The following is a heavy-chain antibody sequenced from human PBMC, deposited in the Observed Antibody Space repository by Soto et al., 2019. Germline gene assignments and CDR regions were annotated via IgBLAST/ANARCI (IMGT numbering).Heavy chain of an antibody. CDR2: IYYSGST. V-gene: IGHV4-61*01. D-gene: IGHD3-16*01. Sequence: PXASLSLTFTVSGGSFSSGSYYWSWIRQPPGKGLEWIGYIYYSGSTNYNPSLKSRVTISVDTSKNQFSLKLSSVTAADTAVYYCASSLRRDAFDIWGQGTMVTVSS. CDR1: GGSFSSGSYY. J-gene: IGHJ3*02. CDR3: ASSLRRDAFDI.